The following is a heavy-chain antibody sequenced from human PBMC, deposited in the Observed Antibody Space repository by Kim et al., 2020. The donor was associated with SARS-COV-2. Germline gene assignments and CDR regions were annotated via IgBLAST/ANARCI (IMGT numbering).Heavy chain of an antibody. V-gene: IGHV4-39*01. CDR3: ARVRYFDWLSFDY. D-gene: IGHD3-9*01. Sequence: NPPLRSPVTLSVDTSKNQFSLKLSSGTAADTAVYSCARVRYFDWLSFDYWGQGTLVTVSS. J-gene: IGHJ4*02.